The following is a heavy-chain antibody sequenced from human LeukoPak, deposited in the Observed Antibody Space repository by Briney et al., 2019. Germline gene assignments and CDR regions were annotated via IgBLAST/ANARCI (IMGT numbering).Heavy chain of an antibody. Sequence: SETLSLTCTVSGGSISSYYWSWIRQPPGKGLEWIGYIYYSGSTNYNPSLKSRVTISVDTSKNQFSLKLSSVTAADTALYYCARNTFNWNSFDIWGQRTMVTVSS. V-gene: IGHV4-59*08. J-gene: IGHJ3*02. CDR2: IYYSGST. CDR3: ARNTFNWNSFDI. CDR1: GGSISSYY. D-gene: IGHD1-7*01.